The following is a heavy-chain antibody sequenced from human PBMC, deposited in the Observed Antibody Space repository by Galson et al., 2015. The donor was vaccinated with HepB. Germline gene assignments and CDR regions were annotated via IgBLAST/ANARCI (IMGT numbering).Heavy chain of an antibody. V-gene: IGHV3-66*02. CDR1: GFTVYNNY. CDR2: IYSGGST. Sequence: SLRLSCAVSGFTVYNNYMSWVRQAPGKGLEWVSLIYSGGSTHYADSVKGRFTISRDKSKNTLNLEMNSLKPEDTAVYYCARDPPGVAAAGSGYWGQGTLVTVSS. CDR3: ARDPPGVAAAGSGY. D-gene: IGHD6-13*01. J-gene: IGHJ4*02.